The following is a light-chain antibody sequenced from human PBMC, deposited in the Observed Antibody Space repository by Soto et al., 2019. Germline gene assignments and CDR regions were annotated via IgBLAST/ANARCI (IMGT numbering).Light chain of an antibody. CDR2: LNSDGSH. V-gene: IGLV4-69*01. Sequence: QPVLTQSPSASASLGASVKLTCTLSSGHNTYVIAWHQQQPEKGPRYLMKLNSDGSHSKGDGIPDRFSGSSSGAERYLTISSLQSEDEADYYCQTWGTGIHVVFGGGTKLTVL. CDR3: QTWGTGIHVV. CDR1: SGHNTYV. J-gene: IGLJ2*01.